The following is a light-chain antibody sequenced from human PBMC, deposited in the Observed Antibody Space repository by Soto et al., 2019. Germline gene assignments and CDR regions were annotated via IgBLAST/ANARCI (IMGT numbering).Light chain of an antibody. CDR1: SSDVGSYNL. CDR3: CSYAGSSTF. V-gene: IGLV2-23*02. CDR2: EVS. Sequence: QSVLTNPASVSGAPVQSITISCTRTSSDVGSYNLVSWYQQHPGKAPKLMIYEVSKRPSGVSNRFSGSKSGNTASLTISGLQAEDEADYYCCSYAGSSTFFGTGTKVTVL. J-gene: IGLJ1*01.